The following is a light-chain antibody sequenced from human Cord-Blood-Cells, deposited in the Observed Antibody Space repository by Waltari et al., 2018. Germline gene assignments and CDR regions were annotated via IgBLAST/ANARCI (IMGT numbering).Light chain of an antibody. V-gene: IGLV2-14*01. CDR2: EVS. CDR1: SSDVGGYHY. Sequence: QSALTQPASVSGSPGQSITISCTGTSSDVGGYHYVSWYQQHPGKAPKPMIYEVSNRPSGVSNRFSGSKSGNTASLTISGLQAEDEADYYCSSYTSSSTVVFGGGTKLTVL. CDR3: SSYTSSSTVV. J-gene: IGLJ2*01.